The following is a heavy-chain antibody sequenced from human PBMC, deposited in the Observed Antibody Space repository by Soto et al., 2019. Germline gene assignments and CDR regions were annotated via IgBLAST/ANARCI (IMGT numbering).Heavy chain of an antibody. CDR2: IGAYNGNT. Sequence: WASVKVSCKASGYTFTSYGISWVRQAPGQGLEWMGWIGAYNGNTNYAQKLQGRVTMTTDTSTSTAYMELRSLRSDDTAVYYCARMQWELHWFDPWGQGTLVTVSS. CDR1: GYTFTSYG. CDR3: ARMQWELHWFDP. J-gene: IGHJ5*02. V-gene: IGHV1-18*01. D-gene: IGHD1-26*01.